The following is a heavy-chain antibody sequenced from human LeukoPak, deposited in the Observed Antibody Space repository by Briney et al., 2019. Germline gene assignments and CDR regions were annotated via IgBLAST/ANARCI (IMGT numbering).Heavy chain of an antibody. J-gene: IGHJ5*02. Sequence: GASVKVSCKASGGTFSSYAISWVRQAPGQGLEWMGRIIPILGIANYARKFQGRVTITADKSTSTAYMELSSLRSEDTAVYYCARDFCSGGSCYRWFDPWGQGTLVTVSS. V-gene: IGHV1-69*04. CDR3: ARDFCSGGSCYRWFDP. CDR1: GGTFSSYA. CDR2: IIPILGIA. D-gene: IGHD2-15*01.